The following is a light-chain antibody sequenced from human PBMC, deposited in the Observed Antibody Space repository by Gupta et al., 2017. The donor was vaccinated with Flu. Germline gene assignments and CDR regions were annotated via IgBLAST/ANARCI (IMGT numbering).Light chain of an antibody. Sequence: EIVMTQSPATLSVAPGERATLSRRASQNVNTNLAWYQQKPGQAPRLIIYGTSTRATGVPARFSGSGSGTEFTLSISSLQSEDFASYYCQQYNNWPETFGQGTKVDIK. CDR1: QNVNTN. V-gene: IGKV3-15*01. CDR3: QQYNNWPET. J-gene: IGKJ1*01. CDR2: GTS.